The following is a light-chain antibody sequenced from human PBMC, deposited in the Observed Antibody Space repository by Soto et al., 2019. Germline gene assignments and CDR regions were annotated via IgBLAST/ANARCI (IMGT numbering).Light chain of an antibody. CDR1: QTVTRSY. J-gene: IGKJ5*01. V-gene: IGKV3D-20*02. CDR2: GAS. CDR3: QQRSNWPTIT. Sequence: EIVLTQSPGTLSLSPGERATLSCRASQTVTRSYLAWYQQKPGQAPRLTPYGASTRANGIPDRFSGSGSGTDLTLTISSLEPEDFAVYYCQQRSNWPTITFGQGTRLEIK.